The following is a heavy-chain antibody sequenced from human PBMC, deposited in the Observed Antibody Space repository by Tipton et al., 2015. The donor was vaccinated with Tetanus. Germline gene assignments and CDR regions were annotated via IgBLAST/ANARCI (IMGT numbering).Heavy chain of an antibody. J-gene: IGHJ4*02. CDR1: GFTFSSYG. CDR2: ISNHGSNK. CDR3: VKDLVEAAAGYFEY. Sequence: RSLRLSCAVSGFTFSSYGMHWVRQAPGKGLEWVAVISNHGSNKYYADSVKGRFTISRDNSKNTLYLQMNSLRAEDTAVYYCVKDLVEAAAGYFEYWGQGTLVTVSS. D-gene: IGHD6-13*01. V-gene: IGHV3-30*18.